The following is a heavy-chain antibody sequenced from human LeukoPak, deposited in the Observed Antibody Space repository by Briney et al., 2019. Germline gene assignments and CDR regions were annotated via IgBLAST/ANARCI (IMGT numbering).Heavy chain of an antibody. J-gene: IGHJ5*02. CDR1: GYSISSGYY. Sequence: SETLSLTCAVSGYSISSGYYWGWIRQPPGKGLEWIGSIYHSGSTYYNPSLKSRVTISVDTSKNQFSLKPSSVTAADTAVYYCARQLVPARSNWFDPWGQGTLVTVSS. V-gene: IGHV4-38-2*01. CDR3: ARQLVPARSNWFDP. CDR2: IYHSGST. D-gene: IGHD6-13*01.